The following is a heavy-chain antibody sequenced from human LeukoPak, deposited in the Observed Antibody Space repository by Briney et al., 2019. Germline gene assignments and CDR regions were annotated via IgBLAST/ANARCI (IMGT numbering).Heavy chain of an antibody. D-gene: IGHD3-3*01. V-gene: IGHV1-2*06. J-gene: IGHJ4*02. CDR3: ASSQEIYDFWSGSDY. CDR2: INPNSGGT. CDR1: GYTFTGYY. Sequence: ASVKVSCKASGYTFTGYYMHWVRQAPGQGLEWIGRINPNSGGTNYAQKFQGRVTMTRDTSISTAYMELSRLRSDDTAVYYCASSQEIYDFWSGSDYWGQGTLVTVSS.